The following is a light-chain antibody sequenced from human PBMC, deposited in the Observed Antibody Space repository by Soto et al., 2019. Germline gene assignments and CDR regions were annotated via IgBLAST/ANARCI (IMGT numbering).Light chain of an antibody. CDR1: SSNIGSNY. CDR2: RNN. V-gene: IGLV1-47*01. CDR3: AAWDDSLSGVV. J-gene: IGLJ2*01. Sequence: QSVLTQPPSASGTPGQRVTISCSGSSSNIGSNYVYWYQQLPGTAPKLLIYRNNQRPSGVPDRISGSKSGTSASLAISGLRSEDEADYYCAAWDDSLSGVVFGGGTKPPS.